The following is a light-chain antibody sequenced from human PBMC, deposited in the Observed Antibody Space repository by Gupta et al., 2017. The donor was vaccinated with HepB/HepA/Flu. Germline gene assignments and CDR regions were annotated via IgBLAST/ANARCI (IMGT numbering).Light chain of an antibody. J-gene: IGKJ5*01. V-gene: IGKV1-12*01. CDR3: QQSKSSPLS. CDR1: QDVNSW. CDR2: AAS. Sequence: DIQMTQSPSSLSASVGDTVTITCRASQDVNSWLAWYQQKPGKAPKLLIYAASRLHSAVPSRFSGSGSGTDFTLTISTRQPEDIAIYYCQQSKSSPLSFGQGTRLEIK.